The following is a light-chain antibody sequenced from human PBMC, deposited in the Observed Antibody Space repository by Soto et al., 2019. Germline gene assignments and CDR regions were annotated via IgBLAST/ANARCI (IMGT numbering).Light chain of an antibody. CDR2: EVS. J-gene: IGLJ3*02. V-gene: IGLV2-18*01. Sequence: QSALTQPPSVSGSPGQSVTISCTGTSSDVGSYNRVSWYQQPPGTAPKLMIYEVSNRPSGVPDRFSGSKSGNTASLTISGLQAEDEADYYCSFYTRRSTWVFGGGTQRTVL. CDR3: SFYTRRSTWV. CDR1: SSDVGSYNR.